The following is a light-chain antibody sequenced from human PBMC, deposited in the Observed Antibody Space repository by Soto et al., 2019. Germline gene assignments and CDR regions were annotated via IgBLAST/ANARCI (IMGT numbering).Light chain of an antibody. CDR3: QQAYSFPIT. CDR1: QGISSW. CDR2: AAS. Sequence: DIQMTQSPSSVSASVGDRVTITCRASQGISSWLAWYQQKPGKAPKFLIYAASTLQSGVPSRFSGSASRKEFTLTISNLQPEDFATYYCQQAYSFPITFGQGTRLEIK. J-gene: IGKJ5*01. V-gene: IGKV1-12*01.